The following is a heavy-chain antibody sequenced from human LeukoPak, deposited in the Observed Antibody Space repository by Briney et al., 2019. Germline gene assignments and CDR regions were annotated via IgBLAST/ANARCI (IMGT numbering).Heavy chain of an antibody. J-gene: IGHJ4*02. V-gene: IGHV4-38-2*02. CDR1: GYSTSSGYH. CDR3: ARENWVFDY. D-gene: IGHD7-27*01. CDR2: VYRSGTT. Sequence: SETLSLTCVVSGYSTSSGYHWGWIRQPPGKGLEWIGSVYRSGTTYCDPSLKSRVTISVDTSKNQISLKVRSVTAADTAMYYCARENWVFDYWGQGILVTVSS.